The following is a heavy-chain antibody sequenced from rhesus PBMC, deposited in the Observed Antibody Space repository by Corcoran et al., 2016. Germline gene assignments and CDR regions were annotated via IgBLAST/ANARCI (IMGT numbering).Heavy chain of an antibody. D-gene: IGHD2-21*01. J-gene: IGHJ4*01. CDR1: GYSISSGYG. V-gene: IGHV4-127*01. CDR3: ARVVRLYWYNY. CDR2: IGGSSGRT. Sequence: QVQLQESGPGLVKPSETLSLTCAVSGYSISSGYGWSWIRTPPGKGLAWIGDIGGSSGRTNYNSSPKRRGTFSKDTSKNQFSLKLSSVTAADTAVYYCARVVRLYWYNYWGQGVLVTVSS.